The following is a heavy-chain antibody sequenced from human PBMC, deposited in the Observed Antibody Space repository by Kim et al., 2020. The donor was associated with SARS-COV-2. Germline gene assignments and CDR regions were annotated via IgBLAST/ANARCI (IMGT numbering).Heavy chain of an antibody. CDR2: T. CDR3: ARVNGDVLIDY. D-gene: IGHD4-17*01. Sequence: TNYNPALKSRVTISVHTSKNQFSLKLSSVTAADTAVYYCARVNGDVLIDYWGQGTLVTVSS. J-gene: IGHJ4*02. V-gene: IGHV4-59*01.